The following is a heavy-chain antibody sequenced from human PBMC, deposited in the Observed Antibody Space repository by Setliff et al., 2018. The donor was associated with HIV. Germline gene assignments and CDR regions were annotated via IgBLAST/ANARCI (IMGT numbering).Heavy chain of an antibody. Sequence: PGGSLRLSCAASGFTFSSYEMNWVRQAPGKGLEWVSYISSSGSTIYYADSVKGRFTISRDNAKNSLYLQMSSLRTEDTAVYYCAKRYGTFGDLEGMDVWGQGTTVTVSS. V-gene: IGHV3-48*03. CDR2: ISSSGSTI. D-gene: IGHD3-10*01. CDR3: AKRYGTFGDLEGMDV. J-gene: IGHJ6*02. CDR1: GFTFSSYE.